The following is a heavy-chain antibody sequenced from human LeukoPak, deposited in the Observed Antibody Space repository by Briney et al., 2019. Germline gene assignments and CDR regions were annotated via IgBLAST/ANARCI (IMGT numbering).Heavy chain of an antibody. CDR3: ARSNPNRNALDL. V-gene: IGHV3-7*01. D-gene: IGHD1-14*01. CDR1: TFNLNSYL. J-gene: IGHJ3*01. Sequence: GGSLRLSCAASTFNLNSYLMSRVRQAPGRGLEWVANIKKDGSEENYLDSVKGRFTVSRDNAKNSMYLQMNSLRGEDTAIYYCARSNPNRNALDLWGQGTMVTISS. CDR2: IKKDGSEE.